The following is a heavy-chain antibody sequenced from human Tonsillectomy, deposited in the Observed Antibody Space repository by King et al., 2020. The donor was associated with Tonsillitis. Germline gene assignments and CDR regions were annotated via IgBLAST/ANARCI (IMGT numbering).Heavy chain of an antibody. J-gene: IGHJ4*02. V-gene: IGHV4-31*03. Sequence: VQLQESGPGLVKPSQTLSLTCTVSGGSISIGAYYWTWNRQHPGKGLEWIGYVLNSGSTDYNPSLKSRVTISMDTSKNHFSLDLSSVTAADTAVYYCARVLSGGGDYDYWGQGTLVTVSS. D-gene: IGHD2-15*01. CDR3: ARVLSGGGDYDY. CDR1: GGSISIGAYY. CDR2: VLNSGST.